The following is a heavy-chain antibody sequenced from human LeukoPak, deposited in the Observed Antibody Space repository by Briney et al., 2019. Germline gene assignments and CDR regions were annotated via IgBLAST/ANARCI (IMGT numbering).Heavy chain of an antibody. CDR2: IVDGSGNT. Sequence: SVKVSCKASGFTFTSSAVQWVRQARGQRLEWIGWIVDGSGNTNYAQKFQERVTITRDMSTSTAYMELSSLRSEDTAVYYCAAVGVATDYFDYWGQGTLVTVSS. CDR1: GFTFTSSA. V-gene: IGHV1-58*01. D-gene: IGHD5-12*01. J-gene: IGHJ4*02. CDR3: AAVGVATDYFDY.